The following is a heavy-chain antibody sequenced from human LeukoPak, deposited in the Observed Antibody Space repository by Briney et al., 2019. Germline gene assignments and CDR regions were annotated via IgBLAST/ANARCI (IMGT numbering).Heavy chain of an antibody. V-gene: IGHV3-53*01. CDR2: IYSGGTT. CDR1: GFSVSSKY. D-gene: IGHD6-19*01. CDR3: TKLKGWYGDGYFDY. J-gene: IGHJ4*02. Sequence: GGSLRLSCAASGFSVSSKYMSWVRQPAGQGLEWVSVIYSGGTTFYADSVKGRFTISRDNSKNTLYLQMNSLRPDDTAVYYCTKLKGWYGDGYFDYWGPGILVTVSS.